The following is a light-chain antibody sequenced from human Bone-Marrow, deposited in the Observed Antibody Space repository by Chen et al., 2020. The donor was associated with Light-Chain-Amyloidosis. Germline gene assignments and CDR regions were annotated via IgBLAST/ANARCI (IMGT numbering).Light chain of an antibody. J-gene: IGLJ2*01. CDR1: SMEVGGYNF. CDR3: SSYTSSSTLV. CDR2: DVS. V-gene: IGLV2-14*01. Sequence: QLALPQPASVSGSPGQSTPISCTGTSMEVGGYNFVSWYHKHPGKAPKLMFYDVSNRHSGVSNRFSGSKSGNTASLTISGLQAEDEADYYCSSYTSSSTLVFGGGTKLTVL.